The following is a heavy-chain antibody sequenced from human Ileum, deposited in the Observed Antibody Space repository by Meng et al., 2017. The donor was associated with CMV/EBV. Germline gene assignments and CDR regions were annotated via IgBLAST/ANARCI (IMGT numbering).Heavy chain of an antibody. Sequence: ASVKVSCKASGYTFTSYDMHWVRQAPGQGLEWMGIINPSGGSTSSAQKFQGRLTMTRDTSTSMVYMELSSLTSEDTAMYYCARDKGPGYCSSTSCYYFDYWVQGTLVTVSS. CDR3: ARDKGPGYCSSTSCYYFDY. CDR2: INPSGGST. V-gene: IGHV1-46*01. CDR1: GYTFTSYD. D-gene: IGHD2-2*03. J-gene: IGHJ4*02.